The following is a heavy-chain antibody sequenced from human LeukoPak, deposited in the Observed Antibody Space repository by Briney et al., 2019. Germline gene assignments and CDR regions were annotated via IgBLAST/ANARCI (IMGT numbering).Heavy chain of an antibody. J-gene: IGHJ4*02. CDR3: AKDPGGELLPDY. CDR1: GFSFRSYG. Sequence: GGSLRLSCAASGFSFRSYGMHWVRQAPGKGLEWVAFIRYDGTKKNDADSVKGRFTISRDNSKNTVYLQMNTLRAEDTAVYYCAKDPGGELLPDYWGQGNLVTVSS. CDR2: IRYDGTKK. D-gene: IGHD1-26*01. V-gene: IGHV3-30*02.